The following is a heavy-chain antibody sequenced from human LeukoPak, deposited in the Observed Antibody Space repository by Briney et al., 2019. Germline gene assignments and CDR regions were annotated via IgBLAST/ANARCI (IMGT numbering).Heavy chain of an antibody. J-gene: IGHJ5*02. CDR1: GFSLCTRGVG. D-gene: IGHD3-10*01. CDR3: ARAYFYGSGRTPFDP. Sequence: SGPTLVNPTQTLTLTCTFSGFSLCTRGVGVGWIRQPPGKALEWLALIFWDDAKRYRPSLKSRLTVTKDTSKNQVVLTMTNMDPADTATYYCARAYFYGSGRTPFDPWGQGTLVTVSS. CDR2: IFWDDAK. V-gene: IGHV2-5*02.